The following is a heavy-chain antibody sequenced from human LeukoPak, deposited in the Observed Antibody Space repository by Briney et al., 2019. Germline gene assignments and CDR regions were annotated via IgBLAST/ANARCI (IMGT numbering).Heavy chain of an antibody. Sequence: PGGSLRLSCAASGFTFSSYSMNWVRQAPGKGLEWVSYISSSSSTIYYADSVKGRFTISRDNSKNTLYLQMNSLRAEDTAVYYCAKDVGGGYDWVYWGQGTLVTVSS. CDR1: GFTFSSYS. D-gene: IGHD5-12*01. J-gene: IGHJ4*02. V-gene: IGHV3-48*01. CDR3: AKDVGGGYDWVY. CDR2: ISSSSSTI.